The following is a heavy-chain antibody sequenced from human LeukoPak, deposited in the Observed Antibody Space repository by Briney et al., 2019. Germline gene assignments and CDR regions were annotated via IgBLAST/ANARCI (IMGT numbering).Heavy chain of an antibody. Sequence: GGSLRLSCAASGFTFSSYGMHWVRQAPGKGLEGVAFIRYDGSNKYYADSVKGRFTISRDNSKNTLYLQMNSLRAEDTAVYYCAKDGNYYDSSGYGDYWGQGTLVTVSS. V-gene: IGHV3-30*02. J-gene: IGHJ4*02. CDR2: IRYDGSNK. CDR3: AKDGNYYDSSGYGDY. CDR1: GFTFSSYG. D-gene: IGHD3-22*01.